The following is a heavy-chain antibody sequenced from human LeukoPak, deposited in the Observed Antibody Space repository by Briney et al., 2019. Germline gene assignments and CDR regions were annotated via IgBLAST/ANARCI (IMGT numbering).Heavy chain of an antibody. CDR3: AREGTDIVVVGRWFDP. CDR2: NNPNSGGT. J-gene: IGHJ5*02. CDR1: GYTFTGYY. Sequence: ASVKVSCKASGYTFTGYYMHWVRQAPGQGLEWMGWNNPNSGGTNYAQKFQGRVTMTRDTSISTAYMELSRLRSDDTAVYYCAREGTDIVVVGRWFDPWGQGTLVTVSS. D-gene: IGHD2-2*01. V-gene: IGHV1-2*02.